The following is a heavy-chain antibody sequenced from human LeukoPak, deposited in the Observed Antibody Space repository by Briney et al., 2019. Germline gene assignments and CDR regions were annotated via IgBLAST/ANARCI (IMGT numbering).Heavy chain of an antibody. D-gene: IGHD1-14*01. V-gene: IGHV4-39*01. CDR2: IYYSGST. Sequence: SETLSLTCTVSGDSISSSTYYWGWIRQSPGKGLEWIGSIYYSGSTYYNPSLKSRVTISVDTSKNQFSLKLSSVTAADTAMHSCAKHDPEPRPPDYWGQGTLVTVSS. J-gene: IGHJ4*02. CDR3: AKHDPEPRPPDY. CDR1: GDSISSSTYY.